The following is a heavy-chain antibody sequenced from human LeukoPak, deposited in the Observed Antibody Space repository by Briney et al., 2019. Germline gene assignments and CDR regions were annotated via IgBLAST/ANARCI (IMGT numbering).Heavy chain of an antibody. D-gene: IGHD3-3*01. CDR1: GLSFSSYG. Sequence: GGSLRLSCAASGLSFSSYGMHWVRQAPGKGLEWVAFIQYDGSNKFYADSVKGRFTISRDNSKNTLYLQMNSLRAEDTAVHYCAKANSITIFGVISPVEYWGQGTLVTVSS. J-gene: IGHJ4*02. V-gene: IGHV3-30*02. CDR3: AKANSITIFGVISPVEY. CDR2: IQYDGSNK.